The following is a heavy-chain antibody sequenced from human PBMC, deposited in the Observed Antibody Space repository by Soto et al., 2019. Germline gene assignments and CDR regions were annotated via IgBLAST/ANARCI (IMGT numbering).Heavy chain of an antibody. V-gene: IGHV4-39*01. CDR1: GGSITGSSYY. D-gene: IGHD4-17*01. CDR3: ARQRTTVVTQAYFDH. J-gene: IGHJ4*02. CDR2: IYYSGRS. Sequence: SETLSLTCTVSGGSITGSSYYWGWIRQPPGKGLEWIGGIYYSGRSYYNPSLKSRVTMSVDTSKNQFSLTLNSVTAADAAVYYCARQRTTVVTQAYFDHWGQGTLVTVSS.